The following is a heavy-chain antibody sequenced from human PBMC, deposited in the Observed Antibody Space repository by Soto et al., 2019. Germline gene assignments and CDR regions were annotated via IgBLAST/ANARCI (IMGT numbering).Heavy chain of an antibody. CDR3: ARHTPAISISDH. J-gene: IGHJ4*02. D-gene: IGHD2-15*01. CDR1: GGSISSSSYY. V-gene: IGHV4-39*01. Sequence: QLQRQESGPGLVKPSENLSLTCTVSGGSISSSSYYWGWIRQPPGKGLEWIGSIYYSGSTYYNPSLKSRVTISVDTSKNQFSLKLSSVTAADTAVYYCARHTPAISISDHWGQGTLVTVSS. CDR2: IYYSGST.